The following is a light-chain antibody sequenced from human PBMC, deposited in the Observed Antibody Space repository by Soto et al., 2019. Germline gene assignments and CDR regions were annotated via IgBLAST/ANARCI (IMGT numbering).Light chain of an antibody. Sequence: EIVLTQSPGTLPLSPGERATLSCRASQNINSRYLAWYQQKPGQAPRLLIYGASSRATGIPDRFSGSGSGTGFTFIISRLEPEGFAEYYCEQFGSSPGFTFGPGTKVDIK. CDR3: EQFGSSPGFT. CDR1: QNINSRY. V-gene: IGKV3-20*01. J-gene: IGKJ3*01. CDR2: GAS.